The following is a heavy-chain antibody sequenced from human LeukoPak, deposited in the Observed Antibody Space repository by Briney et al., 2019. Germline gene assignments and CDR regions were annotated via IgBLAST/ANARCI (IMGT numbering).Heavy chain of an antibody. D-gene: IGHD2-15*01. V-gene: IGHV3-66*01. J-gene: IGHJ4*02. CDR2: IYSDDST. CDR3: ARVQGSGQPRWY. Sequence: GGSLRLSCAASGFTVSSNYMSWVRQAPGKGLEWVSVIYSDDSTYYADSVKGRFTISRDNSKNTLYLQMNSLRVEDTAVYYCARVQGSGQPRWYWGQGTLVTVSS. CDR1: GFTVSSNY.